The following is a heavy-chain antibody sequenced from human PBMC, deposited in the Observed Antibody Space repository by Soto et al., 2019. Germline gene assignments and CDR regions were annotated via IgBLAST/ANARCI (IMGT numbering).Heavy chain of an antibody. CDR1: GYSLTELS. Sequence: GASVKVSCKVSGYSLTELSIHWVRQAPGEGLEWMGGYDLEKGETIYAQKFQGRVTITADESTSTAYMELSSLRSEDTAVYYCAGVLRFLEWLSSRDWFDPWGQGTLVTVSS. D-gene: IGHD3-3*01. J-gene: IGHJ5*02. V-gene: IGHV1-24*01. CDR2: YDLEKGET. CDR3: AGVLRFLEWLSSRDWFDP.